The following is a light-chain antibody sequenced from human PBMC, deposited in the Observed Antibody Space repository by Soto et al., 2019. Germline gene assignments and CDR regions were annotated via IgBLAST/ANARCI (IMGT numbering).Light chain of an antibody. CDR2: DAS. V-gene: IGKV1-13*02. CDR3: QQYNSYPWT. Sequence: IPMAQAPSSLSAFVGDRGTSTCRASQVISSYLAWYQQKPGKAPKLLIYDASSLESGVPSRFSGSRSGTEFTLTISSLQPDDFATYYCQQYNSYPWTFGQGTKV. CDR1: QVISSY. J-gene: IGKJ1*01.